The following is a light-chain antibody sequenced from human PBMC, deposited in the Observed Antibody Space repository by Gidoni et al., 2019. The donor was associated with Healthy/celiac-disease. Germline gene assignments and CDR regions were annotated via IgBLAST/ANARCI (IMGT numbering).Light chain of an antibody. V-gene: IGKV3-11*01. CDR1: QSVSSY. CDR2: DSS. CDR3: PQRSNWLT. J-gene: IGKJ4*01. Sequence: ESVLTQSPATLSLSPGERATLSCRASQSVSSYLAWYQQKPGQAPRLLIYDSSNRATGIPARFSGRWSGTDFTLTISSLEPEDFAVYYCPQRSNWLTFGGGTKVEIK.